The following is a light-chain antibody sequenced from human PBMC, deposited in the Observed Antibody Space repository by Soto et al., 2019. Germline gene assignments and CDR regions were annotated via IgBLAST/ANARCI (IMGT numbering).Light chain of an antibody. CDR2: GAS. Sequence: EIVLTQSPGTLSLSPGERATLSCRASQSVSNKYLAWYQQKPGQAPRLLIYGASSRAIGIPDRFSGSGSGTDFTLTISRLEPEDFAVYYCRQYGSTPYTFGQGTKLEIK. V-gene: IGKV3-20*01. J-gene: IGKJ2*01. CDR3: RQYGSTPYT. CDR1: QSVSNKY.